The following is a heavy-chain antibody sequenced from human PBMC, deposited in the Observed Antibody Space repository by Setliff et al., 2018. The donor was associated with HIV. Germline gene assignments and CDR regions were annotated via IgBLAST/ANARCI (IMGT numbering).Heavy chain of an antibody. CDR3: ASEKKAWSVSDSFYEY. D-gene: IGHD3-3*01. V-gene: IGHV4-59*01. J-gene: IGHJ4*02. Sequence: LSLTCTVSGLSMSYNYWTWIRQSPGKGLEWIGYVHYSGSTRYNPSLKSRVTISVATSKKKFSLKLTSMTATDTAVYYCASEKKAWSVSDSFYEYWGQGVPVTVPQ. CDR1: GLSMSYNY. CDR2: VHYSGST.